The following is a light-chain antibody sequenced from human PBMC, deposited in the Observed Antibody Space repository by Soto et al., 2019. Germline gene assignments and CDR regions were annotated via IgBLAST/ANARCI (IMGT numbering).Light chain of an antibody. V-gene: IGLV2-14*01. CDR1: SSDVGGYNY. CDR3: SSYTSSILYV. J-gene: IGLJ1*01. CDR2: EVS. Sequence: QSVLTQPASVSGSPGQSITISCTGTSSDVGGYNYVSWYQQHPGKAPKLMIYEVSNRPSGVSNRFSGSKSGNTASLTISGLQAEDEADYYCSSYTSSILYVFGTGTTSPS.